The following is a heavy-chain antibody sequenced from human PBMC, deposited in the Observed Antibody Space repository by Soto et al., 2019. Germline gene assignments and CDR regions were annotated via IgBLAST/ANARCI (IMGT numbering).Heavy chain of an antibody. CDR2: TSGSGGST. Sequence: GESLKISCAASGFTFSLYAMNWVRQAPGKGLEWVSGTSGSGGSTYYADSVKGRFTISRDNSKNTLYLQMNSLRAEDTAVYYCAKPLPFSTVGPTHYFFDYWGQGTLVTVSS. V-gene: IGHV3-23*01. CDR3: AKPLPFSTVGPTHYFFDY. J-gene: IGHJ4*02. D-gene: IGHD1-26*01. CDR1: GFTFSLYA.